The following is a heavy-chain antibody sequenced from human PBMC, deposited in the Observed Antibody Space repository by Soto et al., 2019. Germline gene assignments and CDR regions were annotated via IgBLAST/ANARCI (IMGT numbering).Heavy chain of an antibody. CDR3: ARSDSGYESRYYYYGMDV. V-gene: IGHV3-48*03. CDR1: GFTFSSFE. CDR2: ISSSGSTI. J-gene: IGHJ6*02. D-gene: IGHD5-12*01. Sequence: VGSLRLSCAASGFTFSSFEMNWVRPAPGKGLEWVSYISSSGSTIYYADSVKGRFTISRDNAKNSLYLQMNSLRAEDTAVYYCARSDSGYESRYYYYGMDVWGQGTTVTVSS.